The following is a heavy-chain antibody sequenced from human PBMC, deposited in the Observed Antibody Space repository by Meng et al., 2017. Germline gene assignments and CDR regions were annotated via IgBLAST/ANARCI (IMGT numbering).Heavy chain of an antibody. Sequence: QVQLQESGPRLVRTSQTLSLTCTVSGATISSAFFWIWIRHPPGKDLEWIGYISYSGATHYNPSLKSRLTISVDTAKNQFSLSLSSVTAADTAVYYCARVVGDCASCYKGWFDPWGQGTLVTVSS. J-gene: IGHJ5*02. CDR3: ARVVGDCASCYKGWFDP. CDR2: ISYSGAT. D-gene: IGHD2-2*02. CDR1: GATISSAFF. V-gene: IGHV4-30-4*01.